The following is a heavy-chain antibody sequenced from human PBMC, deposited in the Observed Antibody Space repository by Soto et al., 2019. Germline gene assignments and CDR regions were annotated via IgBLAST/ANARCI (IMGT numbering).Heavy chain of an antibody. D-gene: IGHD2-2*01. J-gene: IGHJ4*02. CDR2: ISPYNGDT. V-gene: IGHV1-18*01. CDR1: GYSFTNYD. CDR3: ARYCSTTSCDHYFDY. Sequence: ASVKVSCKASGYSFTNYDISWVRQAPGQGLEWMGWISPYNGDTNYAQKLQGRVTMTTDTSTSTAYMEPRSLRSDDTAVYHCARYCSTTSCDHYFDYCGQGTLVTVSS.